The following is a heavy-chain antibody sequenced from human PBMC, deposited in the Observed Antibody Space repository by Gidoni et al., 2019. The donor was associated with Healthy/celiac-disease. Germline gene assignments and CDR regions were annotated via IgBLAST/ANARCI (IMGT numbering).Heavy chain of an antibody. V-gene: IGHV3-66*01. D-gene: IGHD6-13*01. Sequence: EVQLVESGGGLVQPGGSRRLPCAPSGFTVSSNYISWVRQAPGKGLEWVSVIYSGGSTYYADSVKCRFTISRDNSKNTLYLQMNSLRAEDTAVYYCAREFGDSSDAFDIWGQGTMVTVSS. J-gene: IGHJ3*02. CDR3: AREFGDSSDAFDI. CDR2: IYSGGST. CDR1: GFTVSSNY.